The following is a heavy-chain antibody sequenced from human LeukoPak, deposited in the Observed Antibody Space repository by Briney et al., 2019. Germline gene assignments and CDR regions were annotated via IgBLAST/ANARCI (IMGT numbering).Heavy chain of an antibody. V-gene: IGHV4-39*07. CDR1: GGSVYTSDCY. Sequence: SETLSLTCTVSGGSVYTSDCYWGWVRQPPGKGPEWIGDIFYTGKTNYNPSLKSRVSISIDTSKNQFSLKLTSVTAADTAVYYCARVFDSWGQGTLVTVSS. J-gene: IGHJ4*02. CDR2: IFYTGKT. CDR3: ARVFDS.